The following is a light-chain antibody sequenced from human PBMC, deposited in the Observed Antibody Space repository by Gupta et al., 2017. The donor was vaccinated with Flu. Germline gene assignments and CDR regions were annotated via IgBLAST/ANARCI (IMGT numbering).Light chain of an antibody. V-gene: IGKV2-30*02. Sequence: ATLGQPAAISCSASQRPGHSDGNTFVNSLQQRPGQSPRRLSDKASNPDSAVPDTSSGRGSGADFTLKIIGVEAEDVGIYYFKQRVYCPYTFGQGTKMEIK. CDR3: KQRVYCPYT. J-gene: IGKJ2*01. CDR2: KAS. CDR1: QRPGHSDGNTF.